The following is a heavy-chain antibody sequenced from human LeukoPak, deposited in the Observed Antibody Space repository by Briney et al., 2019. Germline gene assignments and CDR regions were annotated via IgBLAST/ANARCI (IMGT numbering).Heavy chain of an antibody. Sequence: PGGSLRLSCAASGFTFSNYWMHWVRQAPGMGLVWVSSIRFDGGDTAYADSAKGRFTISRDNAKNTVFLQMNNLRAEDTAVYYCAKEIDGFDVWGQGTLVTASS. CDR1: GFTFSNYW. J-gene: IGHJ3*01. CDR2: IRFDGGDT. V-gene: IGHV3-74*01. CDR3: AKEIDGFDV.